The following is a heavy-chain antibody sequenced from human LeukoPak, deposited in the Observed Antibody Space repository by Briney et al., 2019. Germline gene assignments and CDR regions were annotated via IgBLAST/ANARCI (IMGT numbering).Heavy chain of an antibody. CDR2: INHSGST. V-gene: IGHV4-34*01. CDR1: GGSFSGYY. CDR3: ARGSLVDY. J-gene: IGHJ4*02. Sequence: SETLSLTCAVYGGSFSGYYWSWIRQPPGKGLEWIGEINHSGSTNYNPSLKSRVTISVDTSKNQFSLKLSSVTAADTAVYDCARGSLVDYWGQGTLVTVSS. D-gene: IGHD6-13*01.